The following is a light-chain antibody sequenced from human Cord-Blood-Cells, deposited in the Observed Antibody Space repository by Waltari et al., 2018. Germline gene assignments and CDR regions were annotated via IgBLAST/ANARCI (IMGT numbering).Light chain of an antibody. CDR3: QQYYSYPIT. V-gene: IGKV1-8*01. Sequence: AIQMTQSPSSFSASTGARVTITCRASQGISSYLAWYQQKPGKAPKLLIYAASTLQSGVPSRFSGSGSGTDFTLTISCLQSEDFATYYCQQYYSYPITFGQGTRLEIK. J-gene: IGKJ5*01. CDR1: QGISSY. CDR2: AAS.